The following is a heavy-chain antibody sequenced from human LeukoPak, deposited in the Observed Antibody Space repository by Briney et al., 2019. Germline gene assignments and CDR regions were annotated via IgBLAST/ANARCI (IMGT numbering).Heavy chain of an antibody. CDR3: AREGPCSGGSCYSWPLAYYYGMDV. D-gene: IGHD2-15*01. CDR1: GGTFSSYA. Sequence: GASVKVSCTASGGTFSSYAISWVRQAPGQGLEWMGGIIPIFGTANYAQKFQGRVTITADESTSTAYMELSSLRSEDTAVYYCAREGPCSGGSCYSWPLAYYYGMDVWGQGTTVTVSS. CDR2: IIPIFGTA. V-gene: IGHV1-69*13. J-gene: IGHJ6*02.